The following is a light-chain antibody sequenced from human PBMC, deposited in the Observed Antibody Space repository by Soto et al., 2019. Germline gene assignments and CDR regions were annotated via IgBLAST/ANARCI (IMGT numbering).Light chain of an antibody. J-gene: IGKJ4*01. Sequence: DIQMTQSPSSVSAFVGDRVTITCRASQGISSWLAWYQQKPGKAPQLLIYATSNLQSGVPSRFSGSGSGIDFTLTISSLQPEDVAAYYCQQSTSFPLTFGGGTKVEIK. CDR2: ATS. CDR1: QGISSW. CDR3: QQSTSFPLT. V-gene: IGKV1-12*01.